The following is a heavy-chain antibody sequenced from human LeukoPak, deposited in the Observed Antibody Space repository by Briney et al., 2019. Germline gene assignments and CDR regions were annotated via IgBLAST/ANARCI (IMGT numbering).Heavy chain of an antibody. V-gene: IGHV4-61*02. Sequence: SETLSLTCTVSGGSISSGSYYWSWIRQPAGKGLEWIGRIYTSGSTNYNPSLKSRVTISVDTSKNQFSLKLSSVTAADTAVYYCARDLIGYCSGGSCYPRRSFNWFDPWGQGTLVTVSS. CDR2: IYTSGST. CDR1: GGSISSGSYY. J-gene: IGHJ5*02. D-gene: IGHD2-15*01. CDR3: ARDLIGYCSGGSCYPRRSFNWFDP.